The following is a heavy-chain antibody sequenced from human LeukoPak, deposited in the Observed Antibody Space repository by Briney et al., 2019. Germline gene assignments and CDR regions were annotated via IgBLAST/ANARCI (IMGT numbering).Heavy chain of an antibody. CDR3: ATGGYSGYDMTGFDY. V-gene: IGHV3-73*01. J-gene: IGHJ4*02. D-gene: IGHD5-12*01. CDR2: IRSKANSYAT. CDR1: GFTFSGSA. Sequence: GGSLRLSCAASGFTFSGSAMHWVRQASGKGLEWVGRIRSKANSYATAYAASVKGRFTISRDDSKNTAYLQMNSLKTEDTAVYYCATGGYSGYDMTGFDYWGQGTLVTVSS.